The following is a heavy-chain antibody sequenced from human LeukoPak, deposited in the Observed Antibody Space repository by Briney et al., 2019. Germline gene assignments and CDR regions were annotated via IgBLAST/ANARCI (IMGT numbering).Heavy chain of an antibody. J-gene: IGHJ3*02. Sequence: GGSLRLSCAASGFTFSSYAMHWVRQAPGKGLEWVAVISYDGSNKYYADPVKGRLTISRDNSKNTLYLQMNSLRAEDTAVYYCARALGYFDFNAFDIWGQGTMVTVSS. V-gene: IGHV3-30-3*01. D-gene: IGHD3-9*01. CDR2: ISYDGSNK. CDR1: GFTFSSYA. CDR3: ARALGYFDFNAFDI.